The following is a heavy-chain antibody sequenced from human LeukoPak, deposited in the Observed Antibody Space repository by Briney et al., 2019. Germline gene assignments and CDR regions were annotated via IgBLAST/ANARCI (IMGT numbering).Heavy chain of an antibody. J-gene: IGHJ4*02. CDR2: IKQDGSET. CDR3: ARRRYLDY. CDR1: GFIFSNYW. Sequence: GGSLRLSCATSGFIFSNYWMSWVRQAPGKGLEWVANIKQDGSETYYVDSVKGRFTISRDDAKNSLYLQMNSLRAEDTAVYYCARRRYLDYWGQGTRVTVSS. D-gene: IGHD1-1*01. V-gene: IGHV3-7*01.